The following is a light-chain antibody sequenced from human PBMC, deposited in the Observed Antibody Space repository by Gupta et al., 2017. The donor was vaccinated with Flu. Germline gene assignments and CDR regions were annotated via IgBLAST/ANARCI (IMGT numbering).Light chain of an antibody. V-gene: IGKV1-9*01. J-gene: IGKJ4*01. CDR2: GAS. CDR1: QDITSY. Sequence: GDRVTITCRASQDITSYLAWYQQKPGKAPKVLIYGASALPSGVPSRFSGSGSGTEFTLTISSLQPEDFATYFCQQLSDYPRTFGGGTKVEIK. CDR3: QQLSDYPRT.